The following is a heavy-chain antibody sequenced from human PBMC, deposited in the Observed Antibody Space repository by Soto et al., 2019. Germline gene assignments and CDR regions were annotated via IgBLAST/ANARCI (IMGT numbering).Heavy chain of an antibody. D-gene: IGHD2-8*02. CDR1: GGSFSGYY. Sequence: QVQLQQWGAGLLKPSETLSLTCAVYGGSFSGYYWTWIRQPPGTGLEWIGETNHGGSTNYNPSLKXRXTXSXXTSKNQFSLKLTSVTAADTAVYYCARDKITGLFAYWGQGTLVTVSS. V-gene: IGHV4-34*01. CDR2: TNHGGST. CDR3: ARDKITGLFAY. J-gene: IGHJ4*02.